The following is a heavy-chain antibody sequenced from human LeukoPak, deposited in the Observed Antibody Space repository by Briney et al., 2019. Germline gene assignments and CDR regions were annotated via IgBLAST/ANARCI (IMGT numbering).Heavy chain of an antibody. Sequence: HPGGSLRLSCATSGFTFNYYAIHWVRQAPGKGLEWVAVISYDGNNKYYPDSVKGRFTISRDNSKNTLYLQMNSLRAEDTAIYYCARARVKKTTLDAFDLWGQGTMVTVSS. J-gene: IGHJ3*01. CDR3: ARARVKKTTLDAFDL. D-gene: IGHD1-1*01. CDR2: ISYDGNNK. CDR1: GFTFNYYA. V-gene: IGHV3-30*04.